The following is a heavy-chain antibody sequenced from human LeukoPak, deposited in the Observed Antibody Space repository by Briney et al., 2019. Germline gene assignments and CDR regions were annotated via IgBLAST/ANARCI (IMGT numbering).Heavy chain of an antibody. J-gene: IGHJ4*02. CDR1: GFTFSGYA. D-gene: IGHD3-22*01. V-gene: IGHV3-23*01. Sequence: GESLRLSCAASGFTFSGYAMSWVRQAPGKGLEWVSGISTSGGSSSYADSVEGRFTISRVNPRNTLYMQMNSLRAEDTALYYCAIMHPYYDGSGYWVQWGQGTLVTVSS. CDR3: AIMHPYYDGSGYWVQ. CDR2: ISTSGGSS.